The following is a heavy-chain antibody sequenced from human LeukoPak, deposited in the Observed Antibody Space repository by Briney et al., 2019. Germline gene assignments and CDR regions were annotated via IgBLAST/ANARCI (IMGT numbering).Heavy chain of an antibody. V-gene: IGHV3-48*01. D-gene: IGHD1-14*01. Sequence: GGSLRLSCAASGFTFSTYSMNWGRQAPGKGLEWISYISSSNTMYYSDSVKGRFTISRDNAKNSRYLQMNSLRAEDTAVYYCARDDPGGEPNYFDYWGQGTLVTVSS. CDR3: ARDDPGGEPNYFDY. J-gene: IGHJ4*02. CDR1: GFTFSTYS. CDR2: ISSSNTM.